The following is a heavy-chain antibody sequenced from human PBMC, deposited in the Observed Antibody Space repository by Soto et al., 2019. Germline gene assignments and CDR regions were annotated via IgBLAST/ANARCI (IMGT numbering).Heavy chain of an antibody. Sequence: SETLSLTCTVSGCSITSSSYYWGWIRQPPGKGLEWIGGIYYSGRSYYNPTLKIRVPISVYTSKNKFSLTLNSVTDADEAVYYCARQRTTVVTQADFDHWGQGTLVTVSS. CDR1: GCSITSSSYY. CDR2: IYYSGRS. V-gene: IGHV4-39*01. CDR3: ARQRTTVVTQADFDH. J-gene: IGHJ4*02. D-gene: IGHD4-17*01.